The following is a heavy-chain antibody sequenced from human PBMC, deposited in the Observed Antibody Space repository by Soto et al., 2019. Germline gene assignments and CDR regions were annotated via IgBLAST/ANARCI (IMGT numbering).Heavy chain of an antibody. D-gene: IGHD6-19*01. V-gene: IGHV1-69*01. CDR1: GGTFSSYA. CDR2: IIPIFGTA. Sequence: QVQLVQSGAEVKKPGSSVKVSCKASGGTFSSYAISWVRQAPGQVLEWMGGIIPIFGTANYAQKFQGRVTITADESTSTAYMELSSLRSEATAVYYCARVSPLTYIAVAGTTVDYWGQGTLVTVSS. CDR3: ARVSPLTYIAVAGTTVDY. J-gene: IGHJ4*02.